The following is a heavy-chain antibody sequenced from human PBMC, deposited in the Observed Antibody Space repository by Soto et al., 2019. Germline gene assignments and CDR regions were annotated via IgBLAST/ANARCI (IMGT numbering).Heavy chain of an antibody. J-gene: IGHJ6*02. CDR3: ARAHDYDLWSGVLFCGMDV. D-gene: IGHD3-3*01. V-gene: IGHV3-23*01. CDR1: RFTFSNYA. Sequence: EVQLLESGGGLVQPGGSLRLSCAASRFTFSNYAMSWVRQAPGKGLEWVSGISSTGGSTYYADSVKGRFTISRDNSKNTLDLQMSSLRAEDTAIYYCARAHDYDLWSGVLFCGMDVWGQGTTVTVSS. CDR2: ISSTGGST.